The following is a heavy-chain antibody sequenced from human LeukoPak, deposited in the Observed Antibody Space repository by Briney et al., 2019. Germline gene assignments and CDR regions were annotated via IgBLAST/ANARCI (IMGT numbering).Heavy chain of an antibody. CDR3: AKGGYYDFWSGPQRWFDH. Sequence: GASLRLSCAASGFTFSSYAMSWVRQAPGKGLEWVSAISGSGGSTYYADSVKGRFTISRDNSKNTLYLQMNSLRAEDTAVYYCAKGGYYDFWSGPQRWFDHWGRGTLVTVSA. CDR2: ISGSGGST. D-gene: IGHD3-3*01. V-gene: IGHV3-23*01. J-gene: IGHJ5*02. CDR1: GFTFSSYA.